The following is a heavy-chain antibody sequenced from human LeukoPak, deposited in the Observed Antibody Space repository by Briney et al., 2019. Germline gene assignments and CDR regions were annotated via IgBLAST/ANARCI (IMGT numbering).Heavy chain of an antibody. CDR3: ARDTSGNNFEY. D-gene: IGHD1/OR15-1a*01. J-gene: IGHJ4*02. CDR2: VNPNSGGT. CDR1: GYTFTGYY. V-gene: IGHV1-2*02. Sequence: ASVKVSCKASGYTFTGYYMHWVRQAPGQGLEWMGWVNPNSGGTSYAQKFHGRVTMTRDTSITTAYMELNRLKSDDTAVYFRARDTSGNNFEYWGQGTLVSVSS.